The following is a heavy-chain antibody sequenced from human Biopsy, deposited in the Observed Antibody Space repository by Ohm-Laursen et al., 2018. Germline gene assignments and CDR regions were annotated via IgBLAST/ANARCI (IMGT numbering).Heavy chain of an antibody. CDR2: LFTSGTT. V-gene: IGHV4-4*07. CDR1: GGSINSYY. Sequence: SETLSLTCTVSGGSINSYYWSWMRQPAGKGLEWIGRLFTSGTTNYSPSLKNRVTMSVDTSKNQFSLRLRSVTAADTAMYYCASVVLGPTNDAFDLWGQGTMVVVSS. CDR3: ASVVLGPTNDAFDL. D-gene: IGHD3-22*01. J-gene: IGHJ3*01.